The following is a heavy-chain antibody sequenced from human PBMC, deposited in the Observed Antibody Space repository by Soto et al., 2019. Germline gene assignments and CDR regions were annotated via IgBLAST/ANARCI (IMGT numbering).Heavy chain of an antibody. CDR3: AREREMGYSYGHYSYYFDY. J-gene: IGHJ4*02. D-gene: IGHD5-18*01. CDR2: IYYSGST. Sequence: QVQLQESGPGLVKPSQTLSLTCTVSGGSISSGGYYWSWIRQHPGKGLEWIGYIYYSGSTYYNPSLKSRGTISVDTSKNQFSLKLSSVTAADTAVYYCAREREMGYSYGHYSYYFDYWGQGTLVTVSS. CDR1: GGSISSGGYY. V-gene: IGHV4-31*03.